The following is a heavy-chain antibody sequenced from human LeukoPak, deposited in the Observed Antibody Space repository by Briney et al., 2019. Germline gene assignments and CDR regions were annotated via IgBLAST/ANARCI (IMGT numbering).Heavy chain of an antibody. CDR2: ISPNSDYT. V-gene: IGHV3-23*01. D-gene: IGHD3-3*01. Sequence: GGSLRPSCAASGFXFSYFAISWVRQAPGKGREWVSAISPNSDYTYYANSVKGRFTISRDNSRNTLYLQMRTLRAEDTAIYYCANPPLRFLAESYGMDVWGPGTTVTVSS. J-gene: IGHJ6*02. CDR3: ANPPLRFLAESYGMDV. CDR1: GFXFSYFA.